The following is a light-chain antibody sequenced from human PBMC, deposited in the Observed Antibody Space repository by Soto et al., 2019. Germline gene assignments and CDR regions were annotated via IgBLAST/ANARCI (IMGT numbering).Light chain of an antibody. CDR3: SSYTSSSTVI. CDR1: SSDLRGYNS. Sequence: QSVLTQPASVSGSPGQSITISCTGTSSDLRGYNSVSWYQQHPGRAPKLMIYDVSNRPSGVSNRFSGSKSANSASLTISGLQAEDEADYYCSSYTSSSTVIFGGGTQLTVL. CDR2: DVS. J-gene: IGLJ2*01. V-gene: IGLV2-14*01.